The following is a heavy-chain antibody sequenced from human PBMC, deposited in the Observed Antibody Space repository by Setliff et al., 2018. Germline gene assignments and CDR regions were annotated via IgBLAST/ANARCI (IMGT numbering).Heavy chain of an antibody. D-gene: IGHD3-22*01. CDR1: GFTFTDYG. Sequence: ASVKVSCKSSGFTFTDYGITWVRQVPGQELEWMGWINNYNFNTQYAQKFQGRVTVTTDTSTTTAYMELRSLRADDTAVYYCARINFYVSSGYYYAPELWGQGTTVTVSS. J-gene: IGHJ4*02. CDR2: INNYNFNT. CDR3: ARINFYVSSGYYYAPEL. V-gene: IGHV1-18*01.